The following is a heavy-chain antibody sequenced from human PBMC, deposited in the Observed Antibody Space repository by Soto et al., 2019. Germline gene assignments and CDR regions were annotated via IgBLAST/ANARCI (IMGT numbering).Heavy chain of an antibody. CDR2: ISGSGGTT. CDR1: GFTFSSYA. V-gene: IGHV3-23*01. Sequence: SLRLSCAASGFTFSSYAMSWVRQAPGKGLEWVSGISGSGGTTYYIDSVKGRFSISRDNSKNTVYLQMNSLRAEDTAVYFCAKDGVGRYGDYADYWGQGTLVTVSS. CDR3: AKDGVGRYGDYADY. J-gene: IGHJ4*02. D-gene: IGHD4-17*01.